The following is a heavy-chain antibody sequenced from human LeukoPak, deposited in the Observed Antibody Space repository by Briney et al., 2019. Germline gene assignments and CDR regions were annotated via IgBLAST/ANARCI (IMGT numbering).Heavy chain of an antibody. CDR2: IWYDGSNK. CDR3: AKDETILNSGSYRDY. J-gene: IGHJ4*02. CDR1: GFTFSSYG. Sequence: GRSLRLSCAASGFTFSSYGMHWVRQAPGKGLEWVAVIWYDGSNKYYADSVKGRFTISRDNSKNTLYLQMNSLRAEDTAVYYCAKDETILNSGSYRDYWGQGTLVTVSS. V-gene: IGHV3-33*06. D-gene: IGHD3-10*01.